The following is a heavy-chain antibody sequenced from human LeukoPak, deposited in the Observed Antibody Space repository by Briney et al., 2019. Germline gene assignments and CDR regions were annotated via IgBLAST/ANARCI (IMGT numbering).Heavy chain of an antibody. CDR2: IRYDGSQE. D-gene: IGHD3-16*01. Sequence: GGSLRLSCAASGFSFSNYGMHWVRQAPGKGLEWVAYIRYDGSQEYYGDSVKGRFTISRDNSKNTVYLQMNSLRDEDTAVYYCARDLLSLPRKYFDSWGQGTLVTVSS. CDR3: ARDLLSLPRKYFDS. J-gene: IGHJ4*02. V-gene: IGHV3-30*02. CDR1: GFSFSNYG.